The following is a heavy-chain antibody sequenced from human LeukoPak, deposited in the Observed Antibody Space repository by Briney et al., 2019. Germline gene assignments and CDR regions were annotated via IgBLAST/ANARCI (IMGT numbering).Heavy chain of an antibody. Sequence: ASVKVSCKVSGYTLTELSMHWVRQAPGKGLEWMGGFDPEDGETIYAQKFQGRVTMTEDTSTDTAYMELSSLRSEDTAVCYCATDRLAVARRPSYFDYWGQGTLVTVSS. J-gene: IGHJ4*02. V-gene: IGHV1-24*01. CDR2: FDPEDGET. CDR3: ATDRLAVARRPSYFDY. D-gene: IGHD6-19*01. CDR1: GYTLTELS.